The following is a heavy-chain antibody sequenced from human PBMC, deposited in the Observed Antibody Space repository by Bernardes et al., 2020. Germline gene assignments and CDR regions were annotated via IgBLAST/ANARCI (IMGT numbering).Heavy chain of an antibody. CDR2: ISAYNGNT. Sequence: ASVKVSCKASGYTFTSFGISWVRQAPGQGLEWMGWISAYNGNTNYAQKLQGRVTMTTDTSTSTAYMELRSLRSDDTAVYYCARDRHDILTGYYNLPVDYWGQGTLVTVSS. J-gene: IGHJ4*02. CDR1: GYTFTSFG. V-gene: IGHV1-18*01. CDR3: ARDRHDILTGYYNLPVDY. D-gene: IGHD3-9*01.